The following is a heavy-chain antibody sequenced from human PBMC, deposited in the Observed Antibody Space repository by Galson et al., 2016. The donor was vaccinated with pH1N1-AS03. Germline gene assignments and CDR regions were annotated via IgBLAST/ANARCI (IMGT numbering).Heavy chain of an antibody. Sequence: SVKVSCKASGYTFTTHAMHWVRQAPGQRLEWMGWINADNGNTKYSQKFQGRVTITSGTSASTAYMDLSSLRSEDTTVYYCARGSQGAPYYFDYWGQGTLVTVSS. V-gene: IGHV1-3*01. CDR2: INADNGNT. CDR1: GYTFTTHA. D-gene: IGHD3-16*01. CDR3: ARGSQGAPYYFDY. J-gene: IGHJ4*02.